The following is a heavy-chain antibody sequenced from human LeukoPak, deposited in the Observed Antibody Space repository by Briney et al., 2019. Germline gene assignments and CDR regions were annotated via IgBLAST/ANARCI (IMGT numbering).Heavy chain of an antibody. D-gene: IGHD6-6*01. CDR2: ISGSGGST. CDR3: AKGGSSSPYYYYYYYMDV. CDR1: GFTFSSYG. V-gene: IGHV3-23*01. J-gene: IGHJ6*03. Sequence: GGSLRLSCAASGFTFSSYGMSWVRQAPGKGLEWVSAISGSGGSTYYADSVKGRFTISRDNSKNTLYLQMNSLRAEDTAVYYCAKGGSSSPYYYYYYYMDVWGKGTTVTVSS.